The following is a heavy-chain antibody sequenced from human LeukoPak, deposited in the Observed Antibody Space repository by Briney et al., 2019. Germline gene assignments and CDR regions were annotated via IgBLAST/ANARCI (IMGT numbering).Heavy chain of an antibody. CDR1: GFTFSSYS. D-gene: IGHD5-18*01. V-gene: IGHV3-21*01. CDR2: ISTSSSYI. Sequence: GGSLRLSCAASGFTFSSYSMNWVRQAPGKGLEWVSSISTSSSYINYADSVKGRFTISRDNSKNTLYLQMNSLRAEDTAVYYCARDTAMIGFGSAFDYWGQGTLVTVSS. CDR3: ARDTAMIGFGSAFDY. J-gene: IGHJ4*02.